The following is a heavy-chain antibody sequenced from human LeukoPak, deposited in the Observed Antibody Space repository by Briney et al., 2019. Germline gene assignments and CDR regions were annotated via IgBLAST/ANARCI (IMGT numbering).Heavy chain of an antibody. J-gene: IGHJ4*02. CDR2: IKSKTDGWTT. V-gene: IGHV3-15*01. Sequence: PGGSLTLSCTASGLNFNNAWMSWVRQAPGKGLEWVGRIKSKTDGWTTDYAAPVKARFRISRDDSKNTLFLHINSAKTEDTAIYYCITDPGDWAPYWGQGTLVTVSS. CDR1: GLNFNNAW. D-gene: IGHD2-21*01. CDR3: ITDPGDWAPY.